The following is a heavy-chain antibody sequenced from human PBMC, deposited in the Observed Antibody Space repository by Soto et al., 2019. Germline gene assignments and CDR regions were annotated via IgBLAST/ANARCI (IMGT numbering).Heavy chain of an antibody. J-gene: IGHJ6*02. V-gene: IGHV3-15*07. CDR2: IKSKTDGGTT. D-gene: IGHD3-3*01. CDR3: TTSITIFGVVIIPVDYYGMDV. CDR1: GFTFSNTW. Sequence: EVQLVESGGGLVKPGGSLRLSCAASGFTFSNTWMNWVRQAPGKGLEWVGRIKSKTDGGTTDYAAPVKGRFTISRDDSKNTLYLQMNSLKTEDTAVYYCTTSITIFGVVIIPVDYYGMDVWGQGTTVTVSS.